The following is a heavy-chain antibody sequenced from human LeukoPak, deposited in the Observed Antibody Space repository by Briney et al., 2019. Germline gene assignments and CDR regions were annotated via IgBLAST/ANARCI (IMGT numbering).Heavy chain of an antibody. J-gene: IGHJ1*01. CDR3: ARGKYCSSTSCYFSAEYFQH. Sequence: SETLSLTCAVYGGSFSGYYWSWIRQPPGKGLEWIGEINHSGGTNYNPSLKSRVTISEDTSKNQFSLKLSSVTAADTAVYYCARGKYCSSTSCYFSAEYFQHWGQGTLVTVSS. D-gene: IGHD2-2*01. CDR2: INHSGGT. V-gene: IGHV4-34*01. CDR1: GGSFSGYY.